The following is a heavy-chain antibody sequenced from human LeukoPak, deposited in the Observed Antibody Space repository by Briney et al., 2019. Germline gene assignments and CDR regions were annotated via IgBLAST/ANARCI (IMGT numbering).Heavy chain of an antibody. V-gene: IGHV1-2*02. CDR1: GYTFTGYY. CDR2: INPNSGGT. Sequence: ASVKVSCKASGYTFTGYYMHWVRQAPGQGLEWMGWINPNSGGTNYAQKLQGRVTMTTDTSTSAAYMELRSLRSDDTAVYYCARRVQLERTHFDYWGQGTLVTVSS. D-gene: IGHD1-1*01. CDR3: ARRVQLERTHFDY. J-gene: IGHJ4*02.